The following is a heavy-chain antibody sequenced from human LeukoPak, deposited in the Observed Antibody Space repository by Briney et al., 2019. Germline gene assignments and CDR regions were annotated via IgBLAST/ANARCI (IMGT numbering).Heavy chain of an antibody. J-gene: IGHJ4*02. Sequence: GSSVTVSYQASGYTFTDYYMHWLRQAPGQGLEWMGWINPNSGGTNYPQKFQGRVTITRDTSISTAYMELSRLRSDDTAVYYCARGRFDYWGQGTLVTVSS. CDR1: GYTFTDYY. CDR2: INPNSGGT. V-gene: IGHV1-2*02. CDR3: ARGRFDY.